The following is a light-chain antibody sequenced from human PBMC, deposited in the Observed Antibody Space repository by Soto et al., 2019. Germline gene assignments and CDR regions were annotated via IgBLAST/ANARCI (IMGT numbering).Light chain of an antibody. CDR3: AAWDDSLTGYV. V-gene: IGLV1-44*01. Sequence: HSALAQPPSASETPGQRVTSSCSGSSSNIGINTVDWFQQLPGTAPKLLIYNNNQRPSGVPDRFSGSKSGTSASLAISGLQSEDKSDYYCAAWDDSLTGYVFGTGTKVTVL. J-gene: IGLJ1*01. CDR1: SSNIGINT. CDR2: NNN.